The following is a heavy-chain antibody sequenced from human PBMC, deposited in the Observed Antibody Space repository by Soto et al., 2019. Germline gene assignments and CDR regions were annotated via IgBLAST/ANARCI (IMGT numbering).Heavy chain of an antibody. CDR3: ASHGGYGDYFDY. V-gene: IGHV3-23*01. Sequence: EVQLLESGGGLVQPGGSLRLACVASGFTLSNYAMSWVRQAPGKGLEWVSSISGSGGSTYYSDSVKGRFTISRDNSKNTLDLQMNSLRAEDTAVDYCASHGGYGDYFDYWGQGTLVTVSS. J-gene: IGHJ4*02. CDR1: GFTLSNYA. CDR2: ISGSGGST. D-gene: IGHD4-17*01.